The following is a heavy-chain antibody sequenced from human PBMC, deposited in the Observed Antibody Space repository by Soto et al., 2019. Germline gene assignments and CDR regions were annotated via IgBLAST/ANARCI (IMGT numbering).Heavy chain of an antibody. J-gene: IGHJ2*01. Sequence: QVQLVQSGAEVKKPGSSVKVSCKASGGTFSSYTISWVRQAPGQGLEWMGRIIPILGIANYAQKFQGRVTITAHKSTSTAYMELSSLRSEDTAVYYCATYGDTTPFDLWGRGTLVTVSS. CDR3: ATYGDTTPFDL. CDR2: IIPILGIA. D-gene: IGHD4-17*01. V-gene: IGHV1-69*02. CDR1: GGTFSSYT.